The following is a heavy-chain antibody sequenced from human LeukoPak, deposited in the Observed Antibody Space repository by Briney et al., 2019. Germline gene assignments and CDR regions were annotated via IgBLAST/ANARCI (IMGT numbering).Heavy chain of an antibody. CDR1: GGSIRSYY. J-gene: IGHJ5*02. CDR3: ARHGFTIFGVVSKRRGWFDP. D-gene: IGHD3-3*01. CDR2: IYYSGNT. Sequence: PSETLSLTCTVSGGSIRSYYWSWIRQPPGKGLEWIGYIYYSGNTNYNPSLKSRVTISVDTSKNKLSLKLSSVTAADTAVYYCARHGFTIFGVVSKRRGWFDPWGQGTLVTVSS. V-gene: IGHV4-59*08.